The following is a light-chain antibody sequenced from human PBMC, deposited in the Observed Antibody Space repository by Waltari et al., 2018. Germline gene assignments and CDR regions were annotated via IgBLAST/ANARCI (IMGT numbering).Light chain of an antibody. V-gene: IGKV1-5*03. CDR1: HSISTW. J-gene: IGKJ2*01. CDR2: KAS. CDR3: QQYNSYHT. Sequence: DIQMTQSPSTLSASVGDRIPITCRASHSISTWLAWYQQKPGKAPKLLIYKASNLESGVPSRFSGSGSGTEFTITISSLQPDDFATYYCQQYNSYHTFGQGTKLEIK.